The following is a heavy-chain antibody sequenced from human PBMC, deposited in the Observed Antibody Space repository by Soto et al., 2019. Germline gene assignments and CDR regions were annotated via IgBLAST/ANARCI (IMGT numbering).Heavy chain of an antibody. CDR3: ARGWGRIFDY. Sequence: PSETLSLTCAGYGGSFSGYYWSWIRQPPGKGLEWIGEINHSGSTNYNPSLKSRVTISVDTSKNQFSLKLSSVTAADTAVYYCARGWGRIFDYWGQGTLVAVSS. CDR1: GGSFSGYY. V-gene: IGHV4-34*01. CDR2: INHSGST. D-gene: IGHD7-27*01. J-gene: IGHJ4*02.